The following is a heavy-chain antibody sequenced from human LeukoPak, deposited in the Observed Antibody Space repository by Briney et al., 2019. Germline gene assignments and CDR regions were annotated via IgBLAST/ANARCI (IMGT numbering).Heavy chain of an antibody. CDR3: ARDPITMIVGGYFDY. D-gene: IGHD3-22*01. CDR2: ISSSSSTI. J-gene: IGHJ4*02. V-gene: IGHV3-48*02. Sequence: GGSLRLSCAASGFTFSSYSMNWVRQAPGKGLEWVSYISSSSSTIYYADPVKGRFTISRDNAKNSLYLQMNSLRDEDTAVYYCARDPITMIVGGYFDYWGQGTLVTVSS. CDR1: GFTFSSYS.